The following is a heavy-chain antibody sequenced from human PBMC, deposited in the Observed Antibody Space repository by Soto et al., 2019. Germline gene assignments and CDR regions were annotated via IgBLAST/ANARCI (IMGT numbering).Heavy chain of an antibody. CDR1: GGTFSSYT. V-gene: IGHV1-69*02. J-gene: IGHJ6*02. D-gene: IGHD6-13*01. Sequence: GASVKVSCKASGGTFSSYTISWVRQAPGQGLEWMGRIIPILGIANYAQKFQGRVTITADKSTSTAYMELSSLRSEDTAVYYCASAAAGFYGMDVWGQGTTVTVSS. CDR3: ASAAAGFYGMDV. CDR2: IIPILGIA.